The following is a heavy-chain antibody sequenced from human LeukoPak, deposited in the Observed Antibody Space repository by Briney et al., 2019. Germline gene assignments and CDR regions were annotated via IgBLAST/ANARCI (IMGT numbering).Heavy chain of an antibody. CDR1: GYTFTDYY. V-gene: IGHV1-2*02. J-gene: IGHJ4*02. D-gene: IGHD4-17*01. CDR2: INPNSGGT. CDR3: ARMVDGDYGSDY. Sequence: ASVKVSCKASGYTFTDYYMHWVRQAPGQGLEWMGWINPNSGGTNYAQKFQGRVTMTRDTSISTAYMKLSRLRSDDTAVYYCARMVDGDYGSDYWGQGTLVTVSS.